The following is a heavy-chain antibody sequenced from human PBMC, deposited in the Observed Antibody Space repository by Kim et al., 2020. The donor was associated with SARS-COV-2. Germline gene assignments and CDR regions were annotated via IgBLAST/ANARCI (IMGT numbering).Heavy chain of an antibody. V-gene: IGHV3-7*01. CDR1: GFTFSSYW. CDR2: IKQDGSEK. Sequence: GGSLRLSCAASGFTFSSYWMSWVRQAPGKGLEWVANIKQDGSEKYYVDSVKGRFTISRDNAKNSLYLQMNSLRAEDTAVYYCARWKDSGYEILFDYWGQGTLVTVSS. D-gene: IGHD5-12*01. J-gene: IGHJ4*02. CDR3: ARWKDSGYEILFDY.